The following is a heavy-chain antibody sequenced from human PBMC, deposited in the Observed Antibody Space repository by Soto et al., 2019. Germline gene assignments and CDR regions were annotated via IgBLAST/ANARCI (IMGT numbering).Heavy chain of an antibody. Sequence: PGGSLRLSCAGSGFAFIGYVMIWVRRAPGKGLEWVSGISGGGGTTYYADSVKGRFTISRDNSKNMVYLQMSSLRAEDTAVYYCAKDRIYHSSGYDYSGFDYWGQGTLVTVSS. V-gene: IGHV3-23*01. CDR2: ISGGGGTT. J-gene: IGHJ4*02. CDR1: GFAFIGYV. CDR3: AKDRIYHSSGYDYSGFDY. D-gene: IGHD3-22*01.